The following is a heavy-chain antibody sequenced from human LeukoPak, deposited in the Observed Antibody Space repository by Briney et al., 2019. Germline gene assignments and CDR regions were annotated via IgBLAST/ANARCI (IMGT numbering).Heavy chain of an antibody. CDR1: GFTFSSYW. Sequence: GGSLRLSCAASGFTFSSYWMSWVRQAPGKGLEWVSAISGSGGSTYYADSVKGRFTISRDNSKNTLYLQMNSLRAEDTAVYYCAKHQIDIVVVPAADLDYWGQGTLVTVSS. D-gene: IGHD2-2*01. CDR2: ISGSGGST. J-gene: IGHJ4*02. CDR3: AKHQIDIVVVPAADLDY. V-gene: IGHV3-23*01.